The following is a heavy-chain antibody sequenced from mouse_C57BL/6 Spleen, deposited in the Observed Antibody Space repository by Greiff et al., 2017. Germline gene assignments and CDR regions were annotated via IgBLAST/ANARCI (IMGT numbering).Heavy chain of an antibody. V-gene: IGHV1-47*01. D-gene: IGHD2-4*01. J-gene: IGHJ4*01. CDR2: FHPYNDDT. Sequence: HVQLKQSGAELVKPGASVKMSCKASGYTFTTYPIEWMKQNHGKSLEWIGNFHPYNDDTKYNEKFKGKATLTVEKSSSTVYWGLSPLTSDDSSFYYCAMGDYDDDAMDYWGQGTSVTVSS. CDR1: GYTFTTYP. CDR3: AMGDYDDDAMDY.